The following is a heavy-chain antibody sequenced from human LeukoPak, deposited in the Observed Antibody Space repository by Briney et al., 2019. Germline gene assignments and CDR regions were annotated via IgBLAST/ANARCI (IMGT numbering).Heavy chain of an antibody. Sequence: SETLSLTCALYGGSLSVYYWSWIRHPPRKGLEWSGEINHSGSTNYNPSLKSRVTISVDTSKNQFSLKLSSVTAADTAVYYCAREVRSWRGPRNWFDPWGQGTLVTVSS. D-gene: IGHD6-13*01. V-gene: IGHV4-34*01. CDR2: INHSGST. J-gene: IGHJ5*02. CDR1: GGSLSVYY. CDR3: AREVRSWRGPRNWFDP.